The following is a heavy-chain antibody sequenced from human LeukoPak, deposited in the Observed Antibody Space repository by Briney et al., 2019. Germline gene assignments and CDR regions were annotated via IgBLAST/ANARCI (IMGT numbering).Heavy chain of an antibody. J-gene: IGHJ4*02. V-gene: IGHV4-59*01. D-gene: IGHD4-17*01. CDR2: IYHSGST. CDR3: AGDPSDYGAFDN. Sequence: SETPSLTCTVSGASISRYYWSWIRQPPGKGLEWIEYIYHSGSTNYNPSLKSRVTISVDRSKNQFSLRLSSVTAADTAIYYCAGDPSDYGAFDNWGQGTLVTVSS. CDR1: GASISRYY.